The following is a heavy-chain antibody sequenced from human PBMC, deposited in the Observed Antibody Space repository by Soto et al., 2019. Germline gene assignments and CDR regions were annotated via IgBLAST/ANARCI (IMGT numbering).Heavy chain of an antibody. CDR3: VEGWNDF. Sequence: HLVESGGDLVKPGGSLRLSCAASGFMFSSAWMSWVRQAPGKGLEWVGRIKSKRDGGTTDYAPPVKGRFVISRDDSKNTLYLQMNSLKTDDTAVYYCVEGWNDFWGQGTLLAVSS. CDR2: IKSKRDGGTT. CDR1: GFMFSSAW. D-gene: IGHD1-1*01. J-gene: IGHJ4*02. V-gene: IGHV3-15*01.